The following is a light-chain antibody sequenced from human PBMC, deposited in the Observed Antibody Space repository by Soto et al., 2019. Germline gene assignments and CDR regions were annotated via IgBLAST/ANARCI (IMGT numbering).Light chain of an antibody. J-gene: IGKJ4*01. Sequence: DIQMTQSPSSLSASVGDRVTITCRASQSISNFLNWYQQKPGKAPKHLIYAASTLQRGVPSRFSGSGSGTDFTLTINSLQPEDFATYYCQQSYSIPQTFGGGTKLEIK. CDR2: AAS. CDR3: QQSYSIPQT. CDR1: QSISNF. V-gene: IGKV1-39*01.